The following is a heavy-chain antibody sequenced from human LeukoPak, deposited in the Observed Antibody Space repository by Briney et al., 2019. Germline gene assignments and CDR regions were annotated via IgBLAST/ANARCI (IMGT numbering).Heavy chain of an antibody. D-gene: IGHD1-7*01. CDR3: ARGGQNWNYFYYYYYMDV. Sequence: GASVKVSCKASGYTFTSYGISWVRQAPGQGLEWMGGIIPIFGTANYAQKFQGRVTITADKSTSTAYMELSSLRSEDTAVYYCARGGQNWNYFYYYYYMDVWGKGTTVTVSS. CDR2: IIPIFGTA. CDR1: GYTFTSYG. J-gene: IGHJ6*03. V-gene: IGHV1-69*06.